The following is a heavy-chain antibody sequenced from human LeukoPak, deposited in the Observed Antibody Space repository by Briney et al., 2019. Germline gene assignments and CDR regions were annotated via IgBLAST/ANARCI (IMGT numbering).Heavy chain of an antibody. V-gene: IGHV5-51*01. CDR3: ARALAVAGRRGYFDY. J-gene: IGHJ4*02. Sequence: GESLKISCKGSEYSFTSYWIGWVRQMPGKGLEWMGIIYPGDSDTRYSPSFQGQVTISADKSISTAYLQWSSLKASDTAMYYCARALAVAGRRGYFDYWGQGTLVTVSS. CDR2: IYPGDSDT. CDR1: EYSFTSYW. D-gene: IGHD6-19*01.